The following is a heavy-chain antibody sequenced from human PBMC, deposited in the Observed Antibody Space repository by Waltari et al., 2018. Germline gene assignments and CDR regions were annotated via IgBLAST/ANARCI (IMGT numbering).Heavy chain of an antibody. J-gene: IGHJ6*02. CDR1: GDSVRSRGYS. D-gene: IGHD3-3*01. CDR3: ARGILGATANSYYHHGLDV. V-gene: IGHV4-31*03. CDR2: ILHTGTT. Sequence: QVQLQESGPGLVKPSQTLSLTCTVSGDSVRSRGYSWPWSRQHPGKALEWVGFILHTGTTSYNPSLKNRVTIDSDTSKNEFSLRLTSMTAADTAVYYCARGILGATANSYYHHGLDVWGQGTAVTVSS.